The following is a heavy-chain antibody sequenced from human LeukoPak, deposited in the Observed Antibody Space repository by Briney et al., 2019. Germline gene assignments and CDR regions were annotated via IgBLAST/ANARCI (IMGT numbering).Heavy chain of an antibody. CDR3: ARLYYDASDYPDY. CDR2: IYPDDSDT. D-gene: IGHD3-22*01. Sequence: GESLTLYCKGSGYSCTSYWIGWVRQMAGKGPEWMGHIYPDDSDTRYSPSFQGQVTISADKSISTAYLQWSSLKASDTAMYYCARLYYDASDYPDYRGQGTMLTVSS. V-gene: IGHV5-51*01. J-gene: IGHJ4*02. CDR1: GYSCTSYW.